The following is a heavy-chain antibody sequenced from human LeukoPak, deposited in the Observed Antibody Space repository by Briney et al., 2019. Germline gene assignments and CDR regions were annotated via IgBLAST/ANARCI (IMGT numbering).Heavy chain of an antibody. CDR1: GFTFSSYA. D-gene: IGHD2/OR15-2a*01. V-gene: IGHV3-23*01. CDR2: ISGSGFT. Sequence: PGGSLRLSCAASGFTFSSYAMSWVRQAPGKGLEWVSAISGSGFTYYADSVKGRFTTSRDTSKNTLYLQMNSLRGEDTAVYYCARRLYGISHWGQGTLVTVSS. J-gene: IGHJ4*02. CDR3: ARRLYGISH.